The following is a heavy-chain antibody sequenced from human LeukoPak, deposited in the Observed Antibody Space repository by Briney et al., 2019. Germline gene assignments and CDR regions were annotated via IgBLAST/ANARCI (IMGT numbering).Heavy chain of an antibody. CDR1: GFTFSNYW. V-gene: IGHV3-7*01. D-gene: IGHD3-10*01. CDR3: ARDSLWLGEKGCFQY. Sequence: GGSLRLSCAASGFTFSNYWMAWARQAPGKGLEWVANLNEDGSEKHYVDSVEGRFTISRDNAKNSLFLQLNSLRSEDTAVYYCARDSLWLGEKGCFQYWGQGTLVTVSS. J-gene: IGHJ1*01. CDR2: LNEDGSEK.